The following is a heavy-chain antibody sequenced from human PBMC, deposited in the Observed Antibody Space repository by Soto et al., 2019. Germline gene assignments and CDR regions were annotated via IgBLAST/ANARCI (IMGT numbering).Heavy chain of an antibody. CDR2: ISGSGGST. CDR3: AKDASLYSSGWYSPQSYYYMDV. V-gene: IGHV3-23*01. Sequence: EVQLLESGGGLVQPGGSLRLSCAASGFTFSNYAMSWVRQAPGKGLEWVSGISGSGGSTYNADSVKGRFTISRDHSKNTLYLRMNSLRVEDTAVYFCAKDASLYSSGWYSPQSYYYMDVWGSGTTVTVSS. CDR1: GFTFSNYA. J-gene: IGHJ6*03. D-gene: IGHD6-19*01.